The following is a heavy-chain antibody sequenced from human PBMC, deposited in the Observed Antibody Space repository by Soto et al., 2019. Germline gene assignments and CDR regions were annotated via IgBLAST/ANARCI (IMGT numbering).Heavy chain of an antibody. J-gene: IGHJ6*02. V-gene: IGHV4-59*01. CDR3: AREFSSWNNNYYYYGMDV. CDR1: GGSISSYY. Sequence: TSETLSLTCTVSGGSISSYYWSWIRQPPGKGLEWIGYIYYSGSTNYNPSLKSRVTISVDTSKNQFSLKLSSVTAADTDVYYCAREFSSWNNNYYYYGMDVWGQGTTVTVSS. CDR2: IYYSGST. D-gene: IGHD6-13*01.